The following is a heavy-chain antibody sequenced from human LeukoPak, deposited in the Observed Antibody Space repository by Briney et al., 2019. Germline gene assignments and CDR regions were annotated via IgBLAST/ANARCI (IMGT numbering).Heavy chain of an antibody. CDR2: IIPIFGTA. V-gene: IGHV1-69*13. Sequence: ASVKVSCKASGGTFSSYAISWVRQAPGRGLEWMGGIIPIFGTANYAQKFQGRVTITADESTSTAYMELSSLRSEDTAVYYCARDRGDYYYGMDVWGQGTTVTVSS. CDR1: GGTFSSYA. J-gene: IGHJ6*02. CDR3: ARDRGDYYYGMDV.